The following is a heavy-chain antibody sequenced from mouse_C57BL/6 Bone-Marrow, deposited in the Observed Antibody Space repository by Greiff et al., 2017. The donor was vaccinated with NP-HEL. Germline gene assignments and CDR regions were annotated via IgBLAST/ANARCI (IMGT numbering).Heavy chain of an antibody. Sequence: QVQLQQPGAELVMPGASVKLSCKASGYTFTSYWMHWVKQRPGQGLEWIGEIDPSDSYTNYNQKFKGKSTLTVDKSSSTAYMQLSSLTSEDSAVYYCAREGANWDWYFDVWGTGTTVTVSS. D-gene: IGHD4-1*01. V-gene: IGHV1-69*01. CDR3: AREGANWDWYFDV. J-gene: IGHJ1*03. CDR2: IDPSDSYT. CDR1: GYTFTSYW.